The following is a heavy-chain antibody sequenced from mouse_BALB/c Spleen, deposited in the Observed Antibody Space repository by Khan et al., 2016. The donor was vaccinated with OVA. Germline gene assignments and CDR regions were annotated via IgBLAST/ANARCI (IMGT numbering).Heavy chain of an antibody. CDR3: VRHDYEGIAY. J-gene: IGHJ3*01. D-gene: IGHD2-4*01. CDR2: INNGGGST. V-gene: IGHV5-12*02. Sequence: EVELVESGGGLVQPGGSLKLSCATSGFTFTDYYMYWVRQTPEKRLEWVAYINNGGGSTYYPDTVEGRFTISRDNAKNTLYLQLSRLQYEDTAMYYCVRHDYEGIAYWGQGTLVTVSA. CDR1: GFTFTDYY.